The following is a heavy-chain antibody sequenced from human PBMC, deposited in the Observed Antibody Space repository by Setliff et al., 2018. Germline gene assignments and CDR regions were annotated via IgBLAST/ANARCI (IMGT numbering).Heavy chain of an antibody. CDR2: MNPNSGNT. CDR3: ARDVPFWSGYYTGYYYYYGMDV. D-gene: IGHD3-3*01. CDR1: GYTFTSYD. Sequence: ASVKVSCKASGYTFTSYDINWVRQATGQGLEWMGWMNPNSGNTGYARKFQGRVTMTRNTSISTAYMELSSLRSEDTAVYYCARDVPFWSGYYTGYYYYYGMDVWGQGTTVTVSS. V-gene: IGHV1-8*02. J-gene: IGHJ6*02.